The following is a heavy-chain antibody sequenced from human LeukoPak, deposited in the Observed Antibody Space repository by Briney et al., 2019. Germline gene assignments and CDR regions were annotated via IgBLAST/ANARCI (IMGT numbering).Heavy chain of an antibody. J-gene: IGHJ5*02. V-gene: IGHV4-34*01. Sequence: SETLSLTCAVYGGSFSGYYWSWIRQPPGKGLEWIGEINHSGSTNYNPSLKSRVTISVDTSKNQFSLKLRSVTAADTAVYYCARGRVLWFGELYPRWFDPWGQGTLVTVSS. CDR3: ARGRVLWFGELYPRWFDP. CDR1: GGSFSGYY. D-gene: IGHD3-10*01. CDR2: INHSGST.